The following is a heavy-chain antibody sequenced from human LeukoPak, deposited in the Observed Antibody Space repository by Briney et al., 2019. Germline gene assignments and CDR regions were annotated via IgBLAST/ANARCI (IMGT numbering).Heavy chain of an antibody. CDR3: ANYGEGAFDI. V-gene: IGHV4-31*03. J-gene: IGHJ3*02. CDR2: IYYSGST. CDR1: GGSISSGGYY. Sequence: SQNLSLTCTVSGGSISSGGYYWSWIRQHPGKGLEWIGYIYYSGSTYYNPSLKSRVTISVDTSKNQFSLKLSSVTAADTAVYYCANYGEGAFDIWGQGTMVTVSS. D-gene: IGHD4-17*01.